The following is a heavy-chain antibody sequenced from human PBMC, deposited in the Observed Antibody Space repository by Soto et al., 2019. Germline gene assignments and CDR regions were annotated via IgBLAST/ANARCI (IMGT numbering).Heavy chain of an antibody. V-gene: IGHV1-18*04. J-gene: IGHJ6*02. CDR3: ARGEAAAPSYYYYGMDV. CDR1: GYTFTSYG. CDR2: ISAYNGNT. Sequence: QVQLVQSGAEVKKPGASVKVSCKASGYTFTSYGISWVRQAPGQGLEWMGWISAYNGNTNYAQKLQGRVTMTTDTSTSTAYMGLRSLRSDDTAVYSCARGEAAAPSYYYYGMDVWGQGTTVTVSS. D-gene: IGHD6-13*01.